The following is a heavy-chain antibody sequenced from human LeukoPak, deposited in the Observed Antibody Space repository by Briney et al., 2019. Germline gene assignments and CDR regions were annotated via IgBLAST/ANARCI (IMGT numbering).Heavy chain of an antibody. J-gene: IGHJ4*02. V-gene: IGHV1-18*01. Sequence: ASVKVSCKTSGYTFSNFGINWVRQAPGQGLEWMGRISGNNDNPNYGQKFQGRFTVTTDSSTSTAYMELRNLRFDDTAVYYSARDGTSTDDYWGQGTLVTVSS. D-gene: IGHD2-2*01. CDR3: ARDGTSTDDY. CDR1: GYTFSNFG. CDR2: ISGNNDNP.